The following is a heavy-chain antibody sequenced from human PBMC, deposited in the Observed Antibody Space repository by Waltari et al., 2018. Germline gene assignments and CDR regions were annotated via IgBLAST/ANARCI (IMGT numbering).Heavy chain of an antibody. CDR1: GFTFSAYR. CDR3: AIQISGVVF. V-gene: IGHV3-74*01. CDR2: INADGRAT. D-gene: IGHD3-3*01. Sequence: EVQLVESGGGLVQPGGSLRLSCAASGFTFSAYRMHWVRQAPGKGLVWVSLINADGRATLYADSEKGRFTMSRDNAKDTLYLQMNSLRGEDTAVYYCAIQISGVVFWGQGTLVTVSS. J-gene: IGHJ4*02.